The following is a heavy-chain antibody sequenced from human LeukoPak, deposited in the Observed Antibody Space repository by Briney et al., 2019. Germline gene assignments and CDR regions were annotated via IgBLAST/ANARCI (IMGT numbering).Heavy chain of an antibody. CDR1: GFTFSTYG. J-gene: IGHJ4*02. V-gene: IGHV3-23*01. D-gene: IGHD3-22*01. CDR3: AKLQDYYDSSGLDY. CDR2: VSSTGGTT. Sequence: SGGSLRLSCAASGFTFSTYGMSWVRQAPGKGLEWVSAVSSTGGTTYYADSVKGRFTISRDNSKNTLYLQMNSLRAEDTAVYYCAKLQDYYDSSGLDYWGQGTLVAVSS.